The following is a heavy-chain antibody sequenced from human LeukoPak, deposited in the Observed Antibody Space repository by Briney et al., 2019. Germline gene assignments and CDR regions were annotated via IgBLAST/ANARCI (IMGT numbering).Heavy chain of an antibody. D-gene: IGHD6-13*01. CDR2: IKQDGSEK. V-gene: IGHV3-7*01. J-gene: IGHJ6*03. CDR1: GFTFSSYG. CDR3: ARVAAAGIYYYYYMDV. Sequence: PGGSPRLACAASGFTFSSYGMSWVRQAPGKGLEWVANIKQDGSEKYYVDSVKGRFTISRDNAKNSLYLQMNSLRAEDTAVYYCARVAAAGIYYYYYMDVWGKGTTVTVSS.